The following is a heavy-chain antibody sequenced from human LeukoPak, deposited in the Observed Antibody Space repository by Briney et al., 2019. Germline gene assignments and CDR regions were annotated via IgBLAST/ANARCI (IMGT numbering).Heavy chain of an antibody. CDR3: ARDPGGDSSGWYVDY. J-gene: IGHJ4*02. Sequence: PGGSLRLSCAASGFTFSSYSMNWVCQAPGKGLEWVSSISSSSSYIYYADSVKGRFTISRDNAKNSLYLQMNSLRAEDTAVYYCARDPGGDSSGWYVDYWGQGTLVTVSS. D-gene: IGHD6-19*01. V-gene: IGHV3-21*01. CDR1: GFTFSSYS. CDR2: ISSSSSYI.